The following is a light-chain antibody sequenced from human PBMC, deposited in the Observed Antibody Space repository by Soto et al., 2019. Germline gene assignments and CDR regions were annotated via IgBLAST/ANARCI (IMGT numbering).Light chain of an antibody. CDR1: QSVSSN. Sequence: IVMTHSPATLSVSPGERVTLSCRASQSVSSNLAWYQQKPGQAPRLLIYGASTRATGIPARFSGSGSGTEFTLTISSLQSEDFAVYYCQQFGRAFGQGTKVDIK. V-gene: IGKV3D-15*01. J-gene: IGKJ1*01. CDR3: QQFGRA. CDR2: GAS.